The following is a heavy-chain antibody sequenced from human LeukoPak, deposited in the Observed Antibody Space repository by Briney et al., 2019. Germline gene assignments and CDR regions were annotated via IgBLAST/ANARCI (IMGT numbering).Heavy chain of an antibody. D-gene: IGHD2-2*01. Sequence: ASVKVSCKASGYTFTSYYMHWVRQAPGQGLEWMGIINPSGGSTSYAQKFQGRVTMTRDISTSTVYMELSSLRSEDTAVYYCAARSSTRAYYFDYWGQGTLVTVSS. CDR1: GYTFTSYY. CDR3: AARSSTRAYYFDY. V-gene: IGHV1-46*01. CDR2: INPSGGST. J-gene: IGHJ4*02.